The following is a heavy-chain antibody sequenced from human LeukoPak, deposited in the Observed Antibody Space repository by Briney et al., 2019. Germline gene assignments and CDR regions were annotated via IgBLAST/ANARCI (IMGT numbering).Heavy chain of an antibody. V-gene: IGHV3-7*01. CDR3: ARSNYYEELFDY. Sequence: PGGSLRLSCRASAFTFSNYWMPWVPQAPGKGRGWVANIDQEGGEKWYVDSVRGRFTISRDNAQNLLFLQMNRLRVEDTAVYYCARSNYYEELFDYWGQGTLVTVSS. CDR2: IDQEGGEK. J-gene: IGHJ4*02. CDR1: AFTFSNYW. D-gene: IGHD3-22*01.